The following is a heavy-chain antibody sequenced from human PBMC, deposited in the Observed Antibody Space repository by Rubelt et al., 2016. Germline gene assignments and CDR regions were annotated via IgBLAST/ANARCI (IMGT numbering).Heavy chain of an antibody. CDR2: INPNSGGT. Sequence: APGQGLEWMGRINPNSGGTNYAQNFQGRVTMTRDTSISTAYMDLSRLRSDDTAVYYCTRRNLWFGDSFDYWGQGSLVTVSS. V-gene: IGHV1-2*06. CDR3: TRRNLWFGDSFDY. D-gene: IGHD3-10*01. J-gene: IGHJ4*02.